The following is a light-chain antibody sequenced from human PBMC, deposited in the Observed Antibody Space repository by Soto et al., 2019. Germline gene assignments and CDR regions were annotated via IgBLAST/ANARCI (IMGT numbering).Light chain of an antibody. CDR3: QQSSNWLLT. CDR1: QSVSSN. J-gene: IGKJ4*01. Sequence: EMVVTQSPATLSVSPGERATLSCRASQSVSSNLAWYQQKPGQAPRLLIYGASTRATGIPARFSGSGSGTEFTLTISSHQSEDVAVYYCQQSSNWLLTFGGGTKVDIK. V-gene: IGKV3-15*01. CDR2: GAS.